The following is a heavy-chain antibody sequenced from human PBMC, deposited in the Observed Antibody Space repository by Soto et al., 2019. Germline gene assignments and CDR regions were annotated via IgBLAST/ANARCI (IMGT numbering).Heavy chain of an antibody. Sequence: SETLSLTCTVSGGSISSYYWSWIRQPPGKGLEWIGYIYYSGSTNYNPSLKSRVTISVDTSKNQFSLKLSSVTAADTAVYYCARGKYQLLYNWLDPWGQGTLVTVSS. CDR3: ARGKYQLLYNWLDP. J-gene: IGHJ5*02. V-gene: IGHV4-59*01. D-gene: IGHD2-2*01. CDR1: GGSISSYY. CDR2: IYYSGST.